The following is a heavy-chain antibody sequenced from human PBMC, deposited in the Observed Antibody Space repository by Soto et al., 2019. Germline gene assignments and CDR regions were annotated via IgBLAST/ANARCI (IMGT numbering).Heavy chain of an antibody. CDR3: ARGKYQLLDDAFDI. D-gene: IGHD2-2*01. CDR1: GGTFSSYA. V-gene: IGHV1-69*13. J-gene: IGHJ3*02. Sequence: ASVKVSCKASGGTFSSYAISWVRQAPGQGLEWMGGIIPIFGTANYAQKFQGRVTITADESTSTAYMELSSLRSEDTAVYYCARGKYQLLDDAFDIWGQGTMVTVSS. CDR2: IIPIFGTA.